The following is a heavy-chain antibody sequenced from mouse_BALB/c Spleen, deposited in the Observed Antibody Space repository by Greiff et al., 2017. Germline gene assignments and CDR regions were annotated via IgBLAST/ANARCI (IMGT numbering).Heavy chain of an antibody. J-gene: IGHJ4*01. CDR3: TREGGDYDAMDY. CDR1: GFTFSSYT. Sequence: EVKLMESGGGLVKPGGSLKLSCAASGFTFSSYTMSWVRQTPEKRLEWVATISSGGSYTYYPDSVKGRFTISRDNAKNTQYLQMSRLKSEDTAIDYGTREGGDYDAMDYWGQGTSVTVSS. CDR2: ISSGGSYT. V-gene: IGHV5-6-4*01.